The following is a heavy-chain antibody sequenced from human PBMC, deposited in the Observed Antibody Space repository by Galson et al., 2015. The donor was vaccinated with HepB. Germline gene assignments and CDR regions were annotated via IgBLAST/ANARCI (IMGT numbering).Heavy chain of an antibody. CDR2: INGGNGNT. Sequence: SVKVSCKASGSIFTSYAMHWVRQAPGQRLEWMGWINGGNGNTKYSQKFQGRVTITRDTSASTANMELSSLRSEDTAVYYCARGRYSSSGEMAWYYGMDVWGQGTTVTVSS. D-gene: IGHD6-6*01. V-gene: IGHV1-3*01. J-gene: IGHJ6*02. CDR3: ARGRYSSSGEMAWYYGMDV. CDR1: GSIFTSYA.